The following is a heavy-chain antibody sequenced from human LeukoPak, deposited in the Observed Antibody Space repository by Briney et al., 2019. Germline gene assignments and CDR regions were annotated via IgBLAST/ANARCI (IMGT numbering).Heavy chain of an antibody. CDR2: IYYSGST. CDR3: ARDRVSEDSSGWYGWFDP. V-gene: IGHV4-39*07. J-gene: IGHJ5*02. D-gene: IGHD6-19*01. CDR1: GGSISSSSYY. Sequence: SETLSLTCTVSGGSISSSSYYWGWIRQPPGKGLEWIGSIYYSGSTYYNPSLKSRVTISVDTSKNQFSLKLSSVTAADTAVYYCARDRVSEDSSGWYGWFDPWGQGTLVTVSS.